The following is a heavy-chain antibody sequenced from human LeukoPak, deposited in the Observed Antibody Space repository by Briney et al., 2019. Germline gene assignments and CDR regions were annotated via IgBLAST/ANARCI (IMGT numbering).Heavy chain of an antibody. CDR1: GYSFTSYW. CDR2: IYPGDSDT. D-gene: IGHD1-26*01. CDR3: ARLPILGTTYNWFDP. Sequence: GESLKISCKAFGYSFTSYWIAWVRQMPGKGLEWLGIIYPGDSDTRYSPSFQGQVTISADKSISTAYLQWSSLKASDTAMYYCARLPILGTTYNWFDPWGQGTLVTVSS. J-gene: IGHJ5*02. V-gene: IGHV5-51*01.